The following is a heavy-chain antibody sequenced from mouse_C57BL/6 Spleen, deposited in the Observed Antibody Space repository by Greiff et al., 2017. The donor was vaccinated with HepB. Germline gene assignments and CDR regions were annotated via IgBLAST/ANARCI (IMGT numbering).Heavy chain of an antibody. CDR3: ARKYYSNSPFYAMDY. CDR2: IYPRSGNT. D-gene: IGHD2-5*01. J-gene: IGHJ4*01. V-gene: IGHV1-81*01. CDR1: GYTFTSYG. Sequence: VQVVESGAELARPGASVKLSCKASGYTFTSYGISWVKQRTGQGLEWIGEIYPRSGNTYYNEKFKGKATLTADKSSSTAYMELRSLTSEDSAVYFCARKYYSNSPFYAMDYWGQGTSVTVSS.